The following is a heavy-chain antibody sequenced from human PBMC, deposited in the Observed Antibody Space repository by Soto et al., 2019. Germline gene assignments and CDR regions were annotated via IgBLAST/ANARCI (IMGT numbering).Heavy chain of an antibody. Sequence: GGSLRLSSAASGFTFISYSMNWVRQAPGKGLEWVSYISSSSSTIYYADSVKGRFTISRDNAKNSLYLQMNSLRAEDTAVYYCARTSLAGSSSWFDAFDIWGQGTMVTVSS. CDR1: GFTFISYS. V-gene: IGHV3-48*01. J-gene: IGHJ3*02. CDR2: ISSSSSTI. CDR3: ARTSLAGSSSWFDAFDI. D-gene: IGHD6-13*01.